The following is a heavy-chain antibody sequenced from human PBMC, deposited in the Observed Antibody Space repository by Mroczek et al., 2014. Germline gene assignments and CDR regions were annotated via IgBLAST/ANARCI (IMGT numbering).Heavy chain of an antibody. CDR2: INPNSGGT. CDR3: ARGPARDTAMVTDDY. J-gene: IGHJ4*02. V-gene: IGHV1-2*02. Sequence: SGAEVKKPGASVKVSCKASGYTFTGYYMHWVRQAPGQGLEWMGWINPNSGGTNYAQKFQGRVTMTRDTSISTAYMELSRLRSDDTAVYYCARGPARDTAMVTDDYWGQGTLVTVSS. CDR1: GYTFTGYY. D-gene: IGHD5-18*01.